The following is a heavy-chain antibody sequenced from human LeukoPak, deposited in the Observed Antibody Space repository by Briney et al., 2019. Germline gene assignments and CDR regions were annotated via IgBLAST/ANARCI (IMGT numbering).Heavy chain of an antibody. D-gene: IGHD1-26*01. V-gene: IGHV3-74*01. J-gene: IGHJ3*02. CDR1: GFTFSSYW. Sequence: GGSLRLSCAASGFTFSSYWMHWVRQAPGKGLVWVSRINTDGSSTSYADSVKGRFTISRDNAKNTLYLQMNSLRAEDTAVYYCARVGFSGSYGDDAFDIWGQGTMVTVSS. CDR3: ARVGFSGSYGDDAFDI. CDR2: INTDGSST.